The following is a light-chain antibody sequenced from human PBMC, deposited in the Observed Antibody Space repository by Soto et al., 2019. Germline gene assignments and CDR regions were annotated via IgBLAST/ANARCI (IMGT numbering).Light chain of an antibody. Sequence: QSVLTQPPSVSGAPGQRVTISCTGSSSNIGAGYDVHWYQQLPGTAPKLLIYGNSNRPSGVPDRFSGSKSGTSASLAITGLQAEDEGDYYCQSYDSSLSAPDVFGTGTKLTVL. J-gene: IGLJ1*01. CDR1: SSNIGAGYD. V-gene: IGLV1-40*01. CDR3: QSYDSSLSAPDV. CDR2: GNS.